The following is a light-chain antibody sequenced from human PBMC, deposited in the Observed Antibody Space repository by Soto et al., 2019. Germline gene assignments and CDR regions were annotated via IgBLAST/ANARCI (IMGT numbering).Light chain of an antibody. CDR1: QSLLHSNGYNY. CDR2: LGS. CDR3: MQALQTPPT. Sequence: DLVMTQSPLSLPVTPGEPASISCRSSQSLLHSNGYNYLDWYLQKPGQSPQLLIYLGSNRASGVPARFRGSGSGTDFTLKISRVEAEDVGVYYCMQALQTPPTFGGGTKVEIK. J-gene: IGKJ4*01. V-gene: IGKV2-28*01.